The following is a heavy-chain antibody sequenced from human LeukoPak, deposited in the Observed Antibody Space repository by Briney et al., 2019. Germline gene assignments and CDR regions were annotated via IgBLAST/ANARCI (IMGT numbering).Heavy chain of an antibody. D-gene: IGHD4-23*01. CDR1: GGSISSSSYY. CDR2: IYYTGST. J-gene: IGHJ6*03. CDR3: ARLHYGGNYGYYYYYMDV. V-gene: IGHV4-39*01. Sequence: SETLSLTCTVPGGSISSSSYYWGWIRQLPGKGLEWIGSIYYTGSTYYNPSLKSRVTISVDTSKNQFSLKESSVTAADTAVYYCARLHYGGNYGYYYYYMDVWGKGTTVTISS.